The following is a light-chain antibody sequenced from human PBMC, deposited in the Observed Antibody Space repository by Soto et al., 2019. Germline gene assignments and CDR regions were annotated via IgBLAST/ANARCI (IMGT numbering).Light chain of an antibody. CDR1: SSDVGNYIF. Sequence: QTVVTQPASVSGSPGQSITISCTGTSSDVGNYIFVSWYRQHPGKAPKLMIYDINKRPSGVSNRFSGSKSGNTASLTISGLQAEDEADYYCVSYTTSAYYVFGTGTKLTVL. V-gene: IGLV2-14*01. CDR3: VSYTTSAYYV. J-gene: IGLJ1*01. CDR2: DIN.